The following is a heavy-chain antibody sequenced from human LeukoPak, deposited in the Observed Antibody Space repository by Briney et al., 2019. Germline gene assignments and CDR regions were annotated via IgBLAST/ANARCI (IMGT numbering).Heavy chain of an antibody. D-gene: IGHD4-17*01. CDR2: INPSGGST. Sequence: ASVKVSCKASGYTFTSYYMRWVRQPPGQGLEWMGIINPSGGSTSYAQKFQGRVTMTRDTSTSTVYMELSSLRSEDTAVYYCARDGGGDYGRGRYYYYYYMDVWGKGTTVTVSS. J-gene: IGHJ6*03. CDR1: GYTFTSYY. CDR3: ARDGGGDYGRGRYYYYYYMDV. V-gene: IGHV1-46*01.